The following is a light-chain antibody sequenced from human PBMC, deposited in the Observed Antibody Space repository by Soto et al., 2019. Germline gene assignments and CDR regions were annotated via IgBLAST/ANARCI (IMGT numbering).Light chain of an antibody. J-gene: IGLJ3*02. CDR3: YSYAGRNIWV. CDR2: GVT. V-gene: IGLV2-8*01. CDR1: GSDIGAYNF. Sequence: QSALAQPPSASGSPGQSVTISCTGSGSDIGAYNFVSWYQQHPGKAPKLMIFGVTERPSGVPDRFSGSKSGNTASLTVSGLQGDDEAVYYCYSYAGRNIWVFGGGTKVTVL.